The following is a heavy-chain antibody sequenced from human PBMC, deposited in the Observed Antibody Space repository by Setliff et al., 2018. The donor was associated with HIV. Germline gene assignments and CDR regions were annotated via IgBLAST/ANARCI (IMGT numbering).Heavy chain of an antibody. D-gene: IGHD2-2*01. CDR1: GFPFSSYW. CDR3: ARSEKYCSTVSCFRGHYGMDV. V-gene: IGHV3-74*01. J-gene: IGHJ6*02. CDR2: MSSYASRT. Sequence: TGGSLRLSCAASGFPFSSYWMHWVRQAPGKGLVWVSRMSSYASRTTYADSVKGRFSISRDNSWNTMYLQMDSLRPEDTAVYYCARSEKYCSTVSCFRGHYGMDVWGQGTAVTVSS.